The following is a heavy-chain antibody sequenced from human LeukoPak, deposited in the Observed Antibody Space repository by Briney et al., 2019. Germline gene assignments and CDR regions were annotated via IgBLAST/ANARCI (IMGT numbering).Heavy chain of an antibody. CDR2: INHDGTNT. CDR3: TNFDY. J-gene: IGHJ4*02. Sequence: GGSLRLSCTASGLTFSSTDMHWVRQAPGKGLDWVSLINHDGTNTYYADSVKGRFTISRDNSQNTLYLQMNSLRGEDTAVYYCTNFDYWGQGTLVTVSS. CDR1: GLTFSSTD. V-gene: IGHV3-30*02.